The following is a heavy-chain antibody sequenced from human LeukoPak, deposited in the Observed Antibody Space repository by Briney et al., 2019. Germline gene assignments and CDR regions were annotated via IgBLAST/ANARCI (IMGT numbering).Heavy chain of an antibody. Sequence: PGGSLRLSCAASGFTFSSYAMSWVRQTPGKGLEWVSSISSSSNYIYYADSVKGRFTISRDNAKNSLYLQMNSPRAEDTAVYYCARGGGLYYDILTGYYFSPHAFDIWGQGTMVTVSS. CDR1: GFTFSSYA. D-gene: IGHD3-9*01. V-gene: IGHV3-21*01. CDR3: ARGGGLYYDILTGYYFSPHAFDI. J-gene: IGHJ3*02. CDR2: ISSSSNYI.